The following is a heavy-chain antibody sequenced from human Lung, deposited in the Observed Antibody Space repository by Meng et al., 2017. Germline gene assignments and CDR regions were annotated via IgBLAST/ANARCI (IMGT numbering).Heavy chain of an antibody. CDR3: TWDDKAVSDY. D-gene: IGHD3-9*01. V-gene: IGHV3-15*01. J-gene: IGHJ4*02. CDR2: IKSNTDGGTT. Sequence: VHLVESWGDLVKPGGSLRLSCAAYGFYFSNAWMSWVRQAPGKGLEWVGRIKSNTDGGTTEYAAPVTGRFTISRDDSKSTLNLHLSGLRTDDTGVYYCTWDDKAVSDYWGQGTLVTVSS. CDR1: GFYFSNAW.